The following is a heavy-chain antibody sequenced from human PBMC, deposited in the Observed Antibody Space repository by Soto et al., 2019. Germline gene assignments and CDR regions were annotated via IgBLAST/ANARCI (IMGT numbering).Heavy chain of an antibody. Sequence: GESLKISCKGSGYSFTSYWIGWVRQMPGKGLEWMGIIYPGDSDTRYSPSFQGQVTISADKSISTAYLQWSSLKASDTAMYYCARTPDYGDYVFDNWFDPWGQGTLVTVSS. D-gene: IGHD4-17*01. J-gene: IGHJ5*02. CDR3: ARTPDYGDYVFDNWFDP. CDR1: GYSFTSYW. CDR2: IYPGDSDT. V-gene: IGHV5-51*01.